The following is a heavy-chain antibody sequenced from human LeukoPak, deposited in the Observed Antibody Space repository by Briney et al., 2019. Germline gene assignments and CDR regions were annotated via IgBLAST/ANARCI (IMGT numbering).Heavy chain of an antibody. Sequence: SQTLSLTCTVSGGSISSGCYYWSWIRQPAGKGLEWIGRIYTSGSTNYNPSLKSRVTISVDTSKNQFSLKLSSVTAADTAVYYCAGMVTSPYYYMDVWGKGTTVTVSS. CDR3: AGMVTSPYYYMDV. J-gene: IGHJ6*03. CDR2: IYTSGST. CDR1: GGSISSGCYY. D-gene: IGHD5-18*01. V-gene: IGHV4-61*02.